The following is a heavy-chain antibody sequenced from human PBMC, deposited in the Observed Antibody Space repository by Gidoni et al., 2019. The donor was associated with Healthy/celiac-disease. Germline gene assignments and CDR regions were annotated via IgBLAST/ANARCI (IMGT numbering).Heavy chain of an antibody. V-gene: IGHV1-46*03. CDR1: GYTFSYY. CDR3: ARGEQQDGEGY. Sequence: QVQLVQSGAEVKKPGASVKVSCKASGYTFSYYMHWVRQAPGKGLEWMGIINPSGGSTSYAQKFQGRVTMTRDTSTSTVYMELSSLRSEDTAVYYCARGEQQDGEGYWGQGTLVTVSS. J-gene: IGHJ4*02. D-gene: IGHD6-13*01. CDR2: INPSGGST.